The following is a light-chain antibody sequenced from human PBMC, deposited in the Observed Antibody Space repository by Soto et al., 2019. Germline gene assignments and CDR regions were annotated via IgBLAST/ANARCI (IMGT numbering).Light chain of an antibody. CDR1: HGIRSE. CDR2: AAS. J-gene: IGKJ1*01. V-gene: IGKV1-6*01. Sequence: AIQMTQSPSSLSASVGDRVTITCRASHGIRSELAWYQQKPGKAPNLLIYAASTLQSGVPSRFSGSGSGTDFTLTISSLQPEDFANYYCLHDYNYPRTFGQGTRVEVK. CDR3: LHDYNYPRT.